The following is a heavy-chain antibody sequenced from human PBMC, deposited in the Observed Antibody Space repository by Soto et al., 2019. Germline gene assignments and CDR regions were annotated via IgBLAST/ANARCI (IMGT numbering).Heavy chain of an antibody. CDR3: ARRFCSGGSFSPSGSYNGIGV. V-gene: IGHV6-1*01. D-gene: IGHD2-15*01. Sequence: PSQTLSLTCAISGDSVSSNSAAWNWIRQSPSRGLEWLGRTYYRSKWYNDYATSMKSRITINPDTSKNQFSLQLNSVTPEDTAVYYCARRFCSGGSFSPSGSYNGIGVWGQGTTVTVSS. CDR1: GDSVSSNSAA. J-gene: IGHJ6*02. CDR2: TYYRSKWYN.